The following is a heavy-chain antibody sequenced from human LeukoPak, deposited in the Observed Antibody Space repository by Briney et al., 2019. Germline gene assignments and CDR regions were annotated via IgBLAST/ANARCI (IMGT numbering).Heavy chain of an antibody. Sequence: GGSLRLSCAASGFTFSSYGMHWVRQAPGKGLEWVANIKQDGSETYYVDSVKGRFTISRDNAKNPLSLQMNSLRAEDTAVYYCARQRGSGCLDYWGQGTLVTVSS. CDR3: ARQRGSGCLDY. D-gene: IGHD6-19*01. J-gene: IGHJ4*02. CDR2: IKQDGSET. V-gene: IGHV3-7*01. CDR1: GFTFSSYG.